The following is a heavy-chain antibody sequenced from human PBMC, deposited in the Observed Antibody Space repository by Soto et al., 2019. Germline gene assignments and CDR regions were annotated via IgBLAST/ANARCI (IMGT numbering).Heavy chain of an antibody. CDR2: ISGGGSTA. D-gene: IGHD3-22*01. V-gene: IGHV3-23*01. CDR1: GFTFTSYV. CDR3: AKDSNKYSSSLRGRYFDY. Sequence: EVQLLESGGGLVQRGGSQRLSCAASGFTFTSYVMSWVRQAPGKGLEWVAGISGGGSTAFYADSVKGRFTISRDKAKNTLVLQMDSLRAEDTAIYYCAKDSNKYSSSLRGRYFDYWGQGTLVTVSS. J-gene: IGHJ4*02.